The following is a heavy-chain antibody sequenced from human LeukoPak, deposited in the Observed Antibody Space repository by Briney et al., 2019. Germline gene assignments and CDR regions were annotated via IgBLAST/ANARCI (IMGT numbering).Heavy chain of an antibody. D-gene: IGHD1-1*01. CDR1: GGSISSYY. V-gene: IGHV4-4*07. Sequence: PSETLSLTCTVSGGSISSYYWSWIRQPAGKGLEWIGRIYTSGSTNYNPSLKSRVTMSVDTSKNQFSLKLSSVTAADTAVYYCARVETMGSQLFAFVIWGQGTMVTVSS. CDR2: IYTSGST. CDR3: ARVETMGSQLFAFVI. J-gene: IGHJ3*02.